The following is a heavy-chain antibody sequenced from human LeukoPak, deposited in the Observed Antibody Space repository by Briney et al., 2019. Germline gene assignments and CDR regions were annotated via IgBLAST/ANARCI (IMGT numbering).Heavy chain of an antibody. V-gene: IGHV3-7*01. CDR2: IKQDGSEK. CDR3: ARRCSSTSCYNGGSNWFDP. D-gene: IGHD2-2*02. CDR1: GFTVSNTY. Sequence: GGSLRLSCAASGFTVSNTYMSWVRQAPGKGLEWVANIKQDGSEKYYVDSVKGRFTISRDNAKNSLYLQMNSLRAEDTAVYYCARRCSSTSCYNGGSNWFDPWGQGTLVTVSS. J-gene: IGHJ5*02.